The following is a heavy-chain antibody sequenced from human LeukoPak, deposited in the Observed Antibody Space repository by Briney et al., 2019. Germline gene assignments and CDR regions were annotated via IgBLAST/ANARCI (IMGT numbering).Heavy chain of an antibody. CDR2: IWYDGSNK. V-gene: IGHV3-33*01. CDR3: ARDRGPTGPTYYYGSGSPSY. D-gene: IGHD3-10*01. Sequence: PGGSLRLSRAASGFTFSSYGMHWVRQAPGKGLEWVAVIWYDGSNKYYADSVKGRFTISRDNSKNTLYLQMNSLRAEDTAVYYCARDRGPTGPTYYYGSGSPSYWGQGTLVTVSS. J-gene: IGHJ4*02. CDR1: GFTFSSYG.